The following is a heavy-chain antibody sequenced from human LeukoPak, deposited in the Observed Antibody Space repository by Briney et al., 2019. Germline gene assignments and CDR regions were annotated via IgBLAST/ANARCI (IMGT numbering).Heavy chain of an antibody. CDR2: INWNSDSI. CDR1: GFTFDDYA. CDR3: AINGGGDSGYGNFDY. Sequence: GRSLRLSCAVSGFTFDDYAMHWVRLVPGKGLEWVSGINWNSDSIGYADSVKGRFTTSRDNAKNSLYLQMNSLRAEDTAFYYCAINGGGDSGYGNFDYWGQGTLVTVSS. D-gene: IGHD5-12*01. V-gene: IGHV3-9*01. J-gene: IGHJ4*02.